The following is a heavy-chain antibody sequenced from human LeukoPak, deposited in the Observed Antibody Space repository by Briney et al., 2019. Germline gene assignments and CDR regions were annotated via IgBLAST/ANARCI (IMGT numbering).Heavy chain of an antibody. V-gene: IGHV1-8*01. CDR1: GYTFTNND. CDR3: TRGRAAGD. J-gene: IGHJ4*02. Sequence: ASVKLSCKSSGYTFTNNDINWVRQATGQGIEWMGWVSSDSGDTGYAPSFRGRVTMTTETSIHTAYMELTSLTSEETAIDYCTRGRAAGDSGPGALVTASS. D-gene: IGHD6-19*01. CDR2: VSSDSGDT.